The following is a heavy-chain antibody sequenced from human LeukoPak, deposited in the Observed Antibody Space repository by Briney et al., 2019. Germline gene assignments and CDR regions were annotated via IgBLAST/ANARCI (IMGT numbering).Heavy chain of an antibody. Sequence: PGRSLRLPCAASGFTFSSYGMHWVRQAPGKGLEWVAVIWYDGSNKYYADSVKGRFTISRDNSKNTLYLQMNSLRAEDTAVYYCARYGSGTSYITNYFDYWGQGTLVTVSS. V-gene: IGHV3-33*01. CDR3: ARYGSGTSYITNYFDY. CDR1: GFTFSSYG. CDR2: IWYDGSNK. D-gene: IGHD3-10*01. J-gene: IGHJ4*02.